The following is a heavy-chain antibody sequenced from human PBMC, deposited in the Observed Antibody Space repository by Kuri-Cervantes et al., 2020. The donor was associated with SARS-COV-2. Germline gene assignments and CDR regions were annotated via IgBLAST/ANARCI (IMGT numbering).Heavy chain of an antibody. J-gene: IGHJ4*02. CDR2: IIPIFGTA. CDR1: GGTFSSYA. Sequence: SVKVSCKASGGTFSSYAISWVRQVPGQGLEWMGGIIPIFGTANYAQKFQGRVTITADESTSTAYMELSSLRSEDTAVYYCARAAGIRWYPYWFDYWGQGTLVTVSS. V-gene: IGHV1-69*13. CDR3: ARAAGIRWYPYWFDY. D-gene: IGHD4-23*01.